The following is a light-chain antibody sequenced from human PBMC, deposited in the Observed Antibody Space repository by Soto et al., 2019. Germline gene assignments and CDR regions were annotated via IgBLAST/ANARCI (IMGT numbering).Light chain of an antibody. J-gene: IGKJ4*01. V-gene: IGKV3-11*01. CDR1: QNIASY. CDR3: QQRTNWPPLT. CDR2: DAS. Sequence: EIVLTPSPATLSLSPGERATLSCRASQNIASYLAWYQHRPGQAPRLLISDASNRAAGIPDRFSGSGSGKAFSHSISSLEPEDFAIYYCQQRTNWPPLTFGGGTRVEIK.